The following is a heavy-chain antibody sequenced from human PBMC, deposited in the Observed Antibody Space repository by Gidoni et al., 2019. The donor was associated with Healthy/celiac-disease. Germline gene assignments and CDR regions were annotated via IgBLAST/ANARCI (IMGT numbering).Heavy chain of an antibody. CDR1: GCTLGAYA. Sequence: EVQPVESGGGLVQPGRSLRRSCPASGCTLGAYAMSWFRQAPGKGLEWVGFIRSKTYGGTTEYAAAVKGRFTISRDDSKSIAYLQMNSLKTEDTAVYYCTSTSKQQLVQGYFDYWGQGTLVTVSS. D-gene: IGHD6-13*01. CDR2: IRSKTYGGTT. CDR3: TSTSKQQLVQGYFDY. J-gene: IGHJ4*02. V-gene: IGHV3-49*03.